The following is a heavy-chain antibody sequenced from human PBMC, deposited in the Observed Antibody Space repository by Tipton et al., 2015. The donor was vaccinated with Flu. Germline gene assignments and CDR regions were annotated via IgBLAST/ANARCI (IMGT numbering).Heavy chain of an antibody. CDR1: GYTFTSYG. Sequence: QVQLVQSGAEVKKPGASVKVSCKASGYTFTSYGISWVRQAPGQGLEWMRWISAYNGNTYYAQKLQGRVTMTTDTSTSAAYMELRSLRSDGKAVNYGAGGERDDYYYYYGMDVWGQGTTVPVTS. D-gene: IGHD6-25*01. V-gene: IGHV1-18*01. CDR3: AGGERDDYYYYYGMDV. J-gene: IGHJ6*02. CDR2: ISAYNGNT.